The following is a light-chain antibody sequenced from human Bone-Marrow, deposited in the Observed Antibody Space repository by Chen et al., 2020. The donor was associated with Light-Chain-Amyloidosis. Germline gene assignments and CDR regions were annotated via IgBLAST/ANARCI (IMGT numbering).Light chain of an antibody. V-gene: IGLV6-57*01. CDR1: SGSIATNY. J-gene: IGLJ3*02. CDR3: QSCQGSSQRA. CDR2: EDA. Sequence: NCMLTQPHSVSESPGKTVIISCTRSSGSIATNYVQWYQQRPGRSPTTVIYEDAQRPSGVPDRFSGSSDRSSNSASHTISGQKTEDDADYCCQSCQGSSQRAFGGGTKMPVL.